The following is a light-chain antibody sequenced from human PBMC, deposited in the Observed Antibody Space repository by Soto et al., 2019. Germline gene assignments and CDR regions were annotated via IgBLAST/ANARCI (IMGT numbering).Light chain of an antibody. J-gene: IGLJ2*01. CDR1: SSNIGTNS. Sequence: QSVLTQPPSASGTPGQRVTISCSGSSSNIGTNSVNWYQQLPETAPKLLIYSNNQRPSGVPDRFSASNSENTATLTITRVEAGDEADYYCQVWDSSSHQVVFGGGTKL. CDR2: SNN. CDR3: QVWDSSSHQVV. V-gene: IGLV1-44*01.